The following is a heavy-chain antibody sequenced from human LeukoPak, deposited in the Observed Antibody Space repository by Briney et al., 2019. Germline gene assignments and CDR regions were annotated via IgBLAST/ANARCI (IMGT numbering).Heavy chain of an antibody. CDR2: ISSSGSTI. D-gene: IGHD3-10*01. J-gene: IGHJ4*02. V-gene: IGHV3-48*04. CDR1: GFTFSSYS. Sequence: PGGSLRLSCAASGFTFSSYSMNWVRQAPGKGLEWVSYISSSGSTIYYADSVKGRFTISRDNAKNSLYLQMNSLRAEDTAVYYCARDRITMVRGVPTHYWGQGTLVTVSS. CDR3: ARDRITMVRGVPTHY.